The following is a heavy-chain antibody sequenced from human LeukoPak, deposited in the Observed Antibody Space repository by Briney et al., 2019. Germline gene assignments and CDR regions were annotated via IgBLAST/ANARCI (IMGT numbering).Heavy chain of an antibody. CDR1: GGSISSGGYS. J-gene: IGHJ4*02. V-gene: IGHV4-30-2*01. CDR3: ARGDGYSFVY. Sequence: ASQTLSLTCAVSGGSISSGGYSWSWIRQPPGRGLEWIGYIYHSGSAYYNPSLESRVTISIDRSKNQFSLKLTSVTAADTAVYYCARGDGYSFVYWGQGTLVTVSS. D-gene: IGHD2-21*02. CDR2: IYHSGSA.